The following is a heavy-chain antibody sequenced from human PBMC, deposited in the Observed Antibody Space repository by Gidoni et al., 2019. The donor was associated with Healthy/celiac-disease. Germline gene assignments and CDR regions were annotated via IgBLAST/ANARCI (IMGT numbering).Heavy chain of an antibody. V-gene: IGHV4-4*07. CDR1: GGPLSSYY. CDR2: IYTSGST. J-gene: IGHJ5*02. D-gene: IGHD3-22*01. Sequence: QVQLQEPGPGLVKPSETLSPPCPVAGGPLSSYYCSWIRQPAGKGLEGIGRIYTSGSTNYNPSLKSRVTMSVETSKNQFSLELRSVTAADTAVYYCARDQSEYYYDSSGYPTRSFRFDPWGQGTLVTVSS. CDR3: ARDQSEYYYDSSGYPTRSFRFDP.